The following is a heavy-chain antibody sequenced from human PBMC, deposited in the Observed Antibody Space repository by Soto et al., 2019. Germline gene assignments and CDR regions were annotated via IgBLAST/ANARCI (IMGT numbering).Heavy chain of an antibody. Sequence: QMQLVESGGGVVQPGTSLTLSCVASGFTFSAFGMHWVRQAPGKGLEWVAISSYGGSNKYYGDSVQGRFTISRDNSRDTLYLQMNNLRDEDTALYYCAKGPLRFPDYGDYADNSYGMDVWGQGTTVTVSS. J-gene: IGHJ6*02. CDR2: SSYGGSNK. V-gene: IGHV3-30*18. CDR1: GFTFSAFG. D-gene: IGHD4-17*01. CDR3: AKGPLRFPDYGDYADNSYGMDV.